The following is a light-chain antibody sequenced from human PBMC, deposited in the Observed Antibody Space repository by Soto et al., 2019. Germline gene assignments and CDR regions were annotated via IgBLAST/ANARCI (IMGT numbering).Light chain of an antibody. Sequence: DIVMTQSPDSLAVSLGERATINCKSSQSVLYDTNNRNYLAWYQQKPGQPPKLLIYWASTRESGVPDRFSGSGSGTYFTFTISGLQAEDVAVYYCQQYFGSPLTFGGGTKVEIK. CDR2: WAS. CDR1: QSVLYDTNNRNY. CDR3: QQYFGSPLT. V-gene: IGKV4-1*01. J-gene: IGKJ4*01.